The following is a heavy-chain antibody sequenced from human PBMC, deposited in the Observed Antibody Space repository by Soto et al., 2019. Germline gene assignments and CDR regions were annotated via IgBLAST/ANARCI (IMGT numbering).Heavy chain of an antibody. J-gene: IGHJ6*02. CDR3: TTVYYDDSSGYPQGVYYYGMDV. CDR1: GFTFSNAW. Sequence: EVQLVESGGGLVKPGGSLRLSCAASGFTFSNAWMSWVRQAPGKGLEWVGRIKSKTDGGTTDYAAPVKGRFTISRDDSTNTLYLQMNSLKTEDTAVYYCTTVYYDDSSGYPQGVYYYGMDVWGQGTTVTVS. D-gene: IGHD3-22*01. CDR2: IKSKTDGGTT. V-gene: IGHV3-15*01.